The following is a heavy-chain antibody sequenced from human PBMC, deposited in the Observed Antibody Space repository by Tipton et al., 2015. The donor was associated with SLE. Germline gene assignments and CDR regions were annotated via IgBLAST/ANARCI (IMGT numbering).Heavy chain of an antibody. CDR1: GFTFRHYY. CDR3: ARTTRSLYFDS. J-gene: IGHJ4*02. Sequence: SLRLSCAASGFTFRHYYMTWIRQTPGKGLEWVSYISCGGNTIYYADSVKGRFTISRDNAENSLFLQMNGLRAEDTAVYFCARTTRSLYFDSWGQGSPVTVSS. V-gene: IGHV3-11*01. D-gene: IGHD1-14*01. CDR2: ISCGGNTI.